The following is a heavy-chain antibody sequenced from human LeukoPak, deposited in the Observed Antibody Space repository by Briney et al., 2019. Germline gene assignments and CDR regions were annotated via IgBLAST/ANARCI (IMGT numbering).Heavy chain of an antibody. CDR1: GVSISSDNYF. J-gene: IGHJ4*02. CDR2: IYTSGDT. V-gene: IGHV4-61*02. Sequence: SETLSLTCTVSGVSISSDNYFWSWIRQPAGKGLEWIGRIYTSGDTNYNPSLDSRVTISIDTSKNQFSLKLSSATAADTAVYYCARERNDFWSGYYDYWGQGTVVTVSS. D-gene: IGHD3-3*01. CDR3: ARERNDFWSGYYDY.